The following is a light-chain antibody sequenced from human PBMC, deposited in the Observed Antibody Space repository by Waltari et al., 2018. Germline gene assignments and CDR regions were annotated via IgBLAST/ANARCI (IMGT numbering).Light chain of an antibody. J-gene: IGKJ4*01. CDR2: LTS. CDR1: QSIGTC. CDR3: EQYITWPLS. Sequence: DIQMTQSPSNLSTPVGAGVTITCRASQSIGTCLAWYQQKPGEAPKLLIDLTSRLQGGVPSRFSGSGSGTEFTLTVSSLQPYDFAIYYCEQYITWPLSFGGGTKVELK. V-gene: IGKV1-5*03.